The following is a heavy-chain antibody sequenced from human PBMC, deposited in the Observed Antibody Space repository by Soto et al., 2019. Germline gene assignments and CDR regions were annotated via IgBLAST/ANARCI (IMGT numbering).Heavy chain of an antibody. D-gene: IGHD5-18*01. CDR3: ARCRQLWLPRIIDY. Sequence: QVQLQQWGAGLLKPSETLSLTCAVYGGSFSGYYWSWIRQPPGKGLEWIGEINHSGSTNYNPSLKSRVTISVDTSKNQFSLKLGSLTAADTAVYYCARCRQLWLPRIIDYWGQGTLVTVSS. V-gene: IGHV4-34*01. J-gene: IGHJ4*02. CDR1: GGSFSGYY. CDR2: INHSGST.